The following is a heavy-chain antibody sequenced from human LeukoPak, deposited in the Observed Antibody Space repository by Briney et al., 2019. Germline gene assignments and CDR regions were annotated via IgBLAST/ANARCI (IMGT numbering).Heavy chain of an antibody. CDR1: GYTFRSYG. V-gene: IGHV1-46*01. D-gene: IGHD2-2*01. Sequence: GASVKVSCKASGYTFRSYGFSWVRQAPGQGLEWMGIINPSGGSTSYAQKFQGRVTMTRDTSTSTVYMELSSLRSEDTAVYYCARDGATYCSSTSCYYYYYYGMDVWGQGTTVTVSS. CDR2: INPSGGST. J-gene: IGHJ6*02. CDR3: ARDGATYCSSTSCYYYYYYGMDV.